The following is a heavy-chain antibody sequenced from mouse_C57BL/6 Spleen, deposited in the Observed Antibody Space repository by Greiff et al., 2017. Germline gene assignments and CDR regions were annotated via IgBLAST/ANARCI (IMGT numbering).Heavy chain of an antibody. V-gene: IGHV2-6*01. CDR2: IWGVGST. CDR1: GFSLTSYG. J-gene: IGHJ4*01. D-gene: IGHD2-4*01. CDR3: AREDYDVRAMDY. Sequence: VHLQQSGPGLVAPSQSLSITCTVSGFSLTSYGVDWVRQSPGKGLEWLGVIWGVGSTNYNSALKSRLSISKDNSKSQVFLKMNSLQTDDTAMYYCAREDYDVRAMDYWGQGTSVTVSS.